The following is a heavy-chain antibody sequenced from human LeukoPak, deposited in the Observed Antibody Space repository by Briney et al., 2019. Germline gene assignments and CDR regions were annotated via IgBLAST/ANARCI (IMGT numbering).Heavy chain of an antibody. D-gene: IGHD2-2*03. V-gene: IGHV4-34*01. CDR3: AREDLDIGRNWFDP. Sequence: PSETLSLTCAVYGGSFSGYYWSWIRQPPGKGLEWIGEINHSGSTNYNPSLKSRVTISVDTSKNQFSLKLSSVTAADTAVYYCAREDLDIGRNWFDPWGQGTLDTVSS. CDR1: GGSFSGYY. CDR2: INHSGST. J-gene: IGHJ5*02.